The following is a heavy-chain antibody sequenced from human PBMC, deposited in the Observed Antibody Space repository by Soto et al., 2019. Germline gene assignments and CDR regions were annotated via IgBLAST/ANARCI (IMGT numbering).Heavy chain of an antibody. D-gene: IGHD1-26*01. V-gene: IGHV1-2*02. CDR1: GYTFTGYY. CDR3: AKAGAIVAAGTRVYLYNAMDV. CDR2: INPNSGDT. J-gene: IGHJ6*02. Sequence: ASVKVSCKASGYTFTGYYVHWVRQAPGQGLEWMGWINPNSGDTYLAQRFQGRVTINIDTSIGTAYMELTGLTSADTAEYSSAKAGAIVAAGTRVYLYNAMDVWGQGTKVTVSS.